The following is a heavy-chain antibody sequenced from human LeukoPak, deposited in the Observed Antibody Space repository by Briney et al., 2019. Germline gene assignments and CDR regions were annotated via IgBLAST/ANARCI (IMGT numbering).Heavy chain of an antibody. J-gene: IGHJ4*02. D-gene: IGHD3-9*01. Sequence: GGSLRLSCAASGFTVSRNYMSWVRRAPGKGLEWVSVIYSGGSTYYADSVKGRFTISRDNSKNTLYLQMNSLRAEDTAVYYCARGHDILTGYYYFDYWGQGTLVTVSS. CDR1: GFTVSRNY. CDR2: IYSGGST. CDR3: ARGHDILTGYYYFDY. V-gene: IGHV3-66*01.